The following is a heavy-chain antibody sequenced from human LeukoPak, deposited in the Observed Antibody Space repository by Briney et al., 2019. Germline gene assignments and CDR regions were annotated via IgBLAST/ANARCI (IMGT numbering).Heavy chain of an antibody. CDR3: ARAEGSGSSFDY. CDR1: GFPFRSFS. CDR2: ISSSSTYI. V-gene: IGHV3-21*01. D-gene: IGHD3-10*01. J-gene: IGHJ4*02. Sequence: GGSLRLSCVVSGFPFRSFSMNWVRQAPGKGLEWVSSISSSSTYIYYADSVKGRFTISRDNAKNSLYLQMNSLRVEDTAVYYCARAEGSGSSFDYWGQGTLVTVSS.